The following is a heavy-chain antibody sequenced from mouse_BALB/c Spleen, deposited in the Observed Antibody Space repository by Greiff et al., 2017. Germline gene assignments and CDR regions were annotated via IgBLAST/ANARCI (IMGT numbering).Heavy chain of an antibody. CDR1: GFTFSSYG. J-gene: IGHJ2*01. V-gene: IGHV5-6*01. CDR3: ARVKYGNYFDY. D-gene: IGHD2-10*02. Sequence: EVQVVESGGDLVKPGGSLKLSCAASGFTFSSYGMPWVRQTPDKRLEWVATISSGGSYTYYPDSVKGRFTISRDTAKNTLYLQMSSLRSEDTAMYYCARVKYGNYFDYWGQGTTLTVSA. CDR2: ISSGGSYT.